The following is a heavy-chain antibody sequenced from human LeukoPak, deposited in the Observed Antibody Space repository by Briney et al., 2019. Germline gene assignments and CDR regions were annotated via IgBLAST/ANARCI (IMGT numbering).Heavy chain of an antibody. D-gene: IGHD5-24*01. CDR2: INDDGSDT. CDR1: GFTFKLYW. CDR3: ARVDQRDAYNLNYFDY. Sequence: GGSLRLSCAVSGFTFKLYWMHWVRQAPGKGPVWVSRINDDGSDTTYADSVKGRFTISRDNAKNSLYLQVNSLRAEDTAVYYCARVDQRDAYNLNYFDYWGQGTLVTVSS. V-gene: IGHV3-74*01. J-gene: IGHJ4*02.